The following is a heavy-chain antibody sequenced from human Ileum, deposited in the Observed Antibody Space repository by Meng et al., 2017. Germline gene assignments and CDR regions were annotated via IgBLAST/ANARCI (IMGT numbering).Heavy chain of an antibody. CDR3: ARDRANYRASGTAGLVDY. D-gene: IGHD3-10*01. V-gene: IGHV1-46*01. CDR1: GYTFTTYY. J-gene: IGHJ4*02. CDR2: VNTTNGGT. Sequence: ASVKVSCKASGYTFTTYYIHWVRQAPGQGLEWMGIVNTTNGGTSYAQNFRSRVTMTRDTSTSTAYMELSSLRSEDPAIYFCARDRANYRASGTAGLVDYWGQGTLVTVSS.